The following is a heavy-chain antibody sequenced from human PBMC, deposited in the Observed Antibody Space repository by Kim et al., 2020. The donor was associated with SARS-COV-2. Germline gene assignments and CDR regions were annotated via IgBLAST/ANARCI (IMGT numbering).Heavy chain of an antibody. CDR2: ISYDGSNK. J-gene: IGHJ4*02. D-gene: IGHD5-12*01. CDR1: GFTFSSYG. V-gene: IGHV3-30*18. CDR3: AKDRGLRPSPAFDY. Sequence: GGSLRLSCAASGFTFSSYGMHWVRQAPGKGLEWVAVISYDGSNKYYADSVKGRFTISRDNSKNTLYLQMNSLRAEDTAVYYCAKDRGLRPSPAFDYWGQGTLVTVSS.